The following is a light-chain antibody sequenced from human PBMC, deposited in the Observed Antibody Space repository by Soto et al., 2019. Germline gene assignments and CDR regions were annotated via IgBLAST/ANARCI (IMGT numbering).Light chain of an antibody. CDR2: EVT. CDR1: SSDVGSWNL. V-gene: IGLV2-23*02. Sequence: QSVLTQPASVSGSPGQSITISCAGTSSDVGSWNLVSWYQQYPGKAPQLLIYEVTNRPSGISTRFSGSKSGNTASLTISGLRAEDDADYYCCSYAGTSTFVFGTGTKVTVL. J-gene: IGLJ1*01. CDR3: CSYAGTSTFV.